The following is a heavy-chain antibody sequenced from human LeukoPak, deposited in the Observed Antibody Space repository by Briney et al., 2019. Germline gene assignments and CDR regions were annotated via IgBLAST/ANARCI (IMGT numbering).Heavy chain of an antibody. J-gene: IGHJ4*02. CDR3: ARGREIHGGSDTKLDDY. CDR2: IIPRSGDT. D-gene: IGHD3-10*01. CDR1: GYSFTDYY. Sequence: ASVKVSCKASGYSFTDYYMHWVRQAPGQGLEWMGGIIPRSGDTSYAQKFQGRVTMTRDTAINTVDMDLSGLTSADTAVFYCARGREIHGGSDTKLDDYWGQGTLVTVSS. V-gene: IGHV1-2*02.